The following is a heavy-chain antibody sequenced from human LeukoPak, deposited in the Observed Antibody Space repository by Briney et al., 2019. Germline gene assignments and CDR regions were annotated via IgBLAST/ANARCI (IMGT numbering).Heavy chain of an antibody. CDR1: GGSISSGSYY. Sequence: SQTLSLTCTVSGGSISSGSYYWSWIRQPAGKGLEWIGRIYTSGSTNYNPSLKSRVTISVDTSKNQFSLKLSSVTAADTAVYYCARDLKCSSTSCYYFDYWGQGTLVTVSS. CDR3: ARDLKCSSTSCYYFDY. V-gene: IGHV4-61*02. J-gene: IGHJ4*02. CDR2: IYTSGST. D-gene: IGHD2-2*01.